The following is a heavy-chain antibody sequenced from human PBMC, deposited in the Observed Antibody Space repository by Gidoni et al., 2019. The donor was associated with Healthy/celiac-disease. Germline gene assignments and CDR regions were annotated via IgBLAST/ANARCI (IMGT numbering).Heavy chain of an antibody. J-gene: IGHJ6*03. V-gene: IGHV4-59*01. CDR1: GGSISSYY. D-gene: IGHD4-4*01. CDR3: ARVPVTPSPKYYYYYYMDV. CDR2: IYYSGST. Sequence: QVQLQESGPGLVKPSETLSLTCTVSGGSISSYYWSWIRQPPGNGLEWIGYIYYSGSTNYNPSLKRRVTISVDTSKNQLSMKLSSVTAADTAGYYCARVPVTPSPKYYYYYYMDVWGKGTTVTVSS.